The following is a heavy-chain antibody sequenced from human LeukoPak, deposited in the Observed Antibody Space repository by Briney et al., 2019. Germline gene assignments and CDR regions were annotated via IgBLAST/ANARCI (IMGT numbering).Heavy chain of an antibody. CDR2: IYYSGST. Sequence: PSETLSLTCTVSGGSISSYYWSWIRQPPGKGLEWIGYIYYSGSTNYNPSLKSRVTISVDTSKNQFSLKLSSVTAADTAVYYCAGQRFDYYDSSGYYYGFDYWGQGTLVTVSS. CDR3: AGQRFDYYDSSGYYYGFDY. V-gene: IGHV4-59*01. CDR1: GGSISSYY. J-gene: IGHJ4*02. D-gene: IGHD3-22*01.